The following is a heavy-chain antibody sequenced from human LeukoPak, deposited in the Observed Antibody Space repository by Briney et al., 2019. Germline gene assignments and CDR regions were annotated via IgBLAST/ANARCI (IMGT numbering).Heavy chain of an antibody. CDR3: ARLLCSSWYPEDYYYYMDV. J-gene: IGHJ6*03. CDR2: IYPGDSDT. V-gene: IGHV5-51*01. Sequence: GESLKISCKGSGYSFTSYWIGWVRQMPGKGLEWMGIIYPGDSDTRYSPSFQGQVTISADKSISTAYLQWSSLKASDTAMYYCARLLCSSWYPEDYYYYMDVWGKGTTVTVSS. D-gene: IGHD6-13*01. CDR1: GYSFTSYW.